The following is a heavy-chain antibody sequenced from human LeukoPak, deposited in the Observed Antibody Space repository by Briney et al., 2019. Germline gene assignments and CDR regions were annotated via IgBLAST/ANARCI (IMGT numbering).Heavy chain of an antibody. D-gene: IGHD3-3*01. CDR2: IYHSGST. CDR1: GGSINIGGYY. Sequence: SETLSLTCTVSGGSINIGGYYWNWIRQPPGKGLEWIGYIYHSGSTYYNPSLKSRVTISVDRSKNQFSLKLTSVTAADTAVYYCASGGVAWGQGTLVTVSS. CDR3: ASGGVA. V-gene: IGHV4-30-2*01. J-gene: IGHJ4*02.